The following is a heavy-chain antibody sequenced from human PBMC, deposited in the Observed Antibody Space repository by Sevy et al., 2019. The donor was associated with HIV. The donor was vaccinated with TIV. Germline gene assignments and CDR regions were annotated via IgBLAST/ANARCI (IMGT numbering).Heavy chain of an antibody. CDR2: IKEDGSVK. CDR1: GFTFSSYW. Sequence: GGSLRLSCAASSGFTFSSYWMSWVRQAPGKGLEWVANIKEDGSVKYYVDSVRGRFSISRDNAKNLLYLQMNSLRGEDTAVYYCARGTYYYDSSGYYQDVFELWGQGTLVPVSS. CDR3: ARGTYYYDSSGYYQDVFEL. J-gene: IGHJ3*01. D-gene: IGHD3-22*01. V-gene: IGHV3-7*03.